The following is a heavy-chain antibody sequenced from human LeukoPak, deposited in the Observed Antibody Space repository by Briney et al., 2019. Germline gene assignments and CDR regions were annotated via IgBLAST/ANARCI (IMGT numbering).Heavy chain of an antibody. D-gene: IGHD3-22*01. V-gene: IGHV1-58*01. CDR2: IVVGSGNT. CDR3: AKGFSSIYYDSSGSEY. J-gene: IGHJ4*02. CDR1: GFTFTSSA. Sequence: SVKVSCKASGFTFTSSAVQWVRQARGQRLEWIGWIVVGSGNTNYAQKFQERVTITRDMSTSTAYMELSSLRAEDTAVYYCAKGFSSIYYDSSGSEYWGQGTLVTASS.